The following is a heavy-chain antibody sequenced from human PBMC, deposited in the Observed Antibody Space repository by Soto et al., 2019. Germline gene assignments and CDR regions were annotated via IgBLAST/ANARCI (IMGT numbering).Heavy chain of an antibody. D-gene: IGHD6-13*01. CDR1: GYTFTSYG. Sequence: QVQLVQSGAEVKKPGASVKVSCRASGYTFTSYGISWVRQAPGHGPEWMGRISTYNGNTNYVQKRQGRVTMDTGTSSHTAYLELRSLRYDDTAVYYCARDPGYSTTWHQAFDIWGQGTMVTVSS. V-gene: IGHV1-18*01. CDR3: ARDPGYSTTWHQAFDI. J-gene: IGHJ3*02. CDR2: ISTYNGNT.